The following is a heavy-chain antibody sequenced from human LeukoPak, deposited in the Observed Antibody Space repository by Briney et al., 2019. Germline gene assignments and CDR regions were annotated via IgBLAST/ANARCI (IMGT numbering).Heavy chain of an antibody. Sequence: GRSLRLSCAASGFTFDDYAMHWVRQAPGKGLEWVSGISWNSGSIGYADSVKGRFTISRDNAKNSLYLQMNSLRAEDTALYYCAKDGSGWFNGIDYWGQGTLVTVSS. D-gene: IGHD6-19*01. CDR3: AKDGSGWFNGIDY. CDR2: ISWNSGSI. V-gene: IGHV3-9*01. CDR1: GFTFDDYA. J-gene: IGHJ4*02.